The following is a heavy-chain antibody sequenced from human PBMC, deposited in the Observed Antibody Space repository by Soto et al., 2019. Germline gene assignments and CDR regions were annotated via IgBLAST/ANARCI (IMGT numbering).Heavy chain of an antibody. V-gene: IGHV5-51*01. D-gene: IGHD6-19*01. CDR2: IYPGDSDT. CDR1: GYSFTSYW. CDR3: ASTGNPGYSSGWYAVY. J-gene: IGHJ4*02. Sequence: GESLKISCKGSGYSFTSYWIGWVRQMPGKGLEWMGIIYPGDSDTRYSPSFQGQVTISADKSISTAYLQWSSLKASDTAMYYCASTGNPGYSSGWYAVYWGQGTLVTVSS.